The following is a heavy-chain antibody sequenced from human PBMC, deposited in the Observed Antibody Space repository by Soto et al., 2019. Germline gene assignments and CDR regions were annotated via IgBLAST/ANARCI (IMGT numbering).Heavy chain of an antibody. D-gene: IGHD6-13*01. V-gene: IGHV3-33*01. CDR2: IWYDGSNE. CDR1: GFTFSSYG. Sequence: QVQLVESGGGVVQPGRSLRLSCAASGFTFSSYGMHWVRQAPGKGLEWLAVIWYDGSNEYYADSVKGRFTISRDNSKNTLYRQMNSLRAEDTAVYYCARDVHAAPAPEYSQHWGQGTLVTVSS. CDR3: ARDVHAAPAPEYSQH. J-gene: IGHJ1*01.